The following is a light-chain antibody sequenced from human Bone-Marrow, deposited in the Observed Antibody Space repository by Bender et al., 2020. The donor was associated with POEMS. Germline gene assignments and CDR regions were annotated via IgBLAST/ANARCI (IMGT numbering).Light chain of an antibody. V-gene: IGLV2-8*01. J-gene: IGLJ3*02. CDR3: SSYSLGDLVL. CDR1: SRDIGNHNY. CDR2: EVY. Sequence: QSALTQPPSASGSPGQSVTMSCTGSSRDIGNHNYVGWYQQYPGKAPKLLISEVYKLSSGVPGRFAGSKSGNTASLTVSGLQAEDEADYYCSSYSLGDLVLFGGGTRLTVL.